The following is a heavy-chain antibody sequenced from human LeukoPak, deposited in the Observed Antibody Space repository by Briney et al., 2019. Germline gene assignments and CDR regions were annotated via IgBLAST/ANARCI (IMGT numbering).Heavy chain of an antibody. CDR2: IYYSGST. CDR1: GGSISSSSYY. V-gene: IGHV4-39*07. J-gene: IGHJ4*02. D-gene: IGHD3-16*02. Sequence: SETLSLTCTVSGGSISSSSYYWGWIRQPPGKGLEWIGSIYYSGSTYYNPSLKSRVTISVDTSKNHFSLKLSSVTAADTAVYYCARVGKTFGGVIVPFDYWGQGTLVTVSS. CDR3: ARVGKTFGGVIVPFDY.